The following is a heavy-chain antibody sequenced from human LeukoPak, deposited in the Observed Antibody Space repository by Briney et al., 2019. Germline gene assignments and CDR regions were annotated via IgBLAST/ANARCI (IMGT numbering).Heavy chain of an antibody. D-gene: IGHD5-18*01. V-gene: IGHV3-43D*03. CDR1: GFTFDDYA. Sequence: GGSLRLSCAASGFTFDDYAMHWVRPAPGKGLEWVSLISWDGGSTYYADSVKGRFTISRDNSKNTLYPQMNSLRAEDTAVYYCAKDRGGYSYIFEYWGQGTLVTVSS. J-gene: IGHJ4*02. CDR2: ISWDGGST. CDR3: AKDRGGYSYIFEY.